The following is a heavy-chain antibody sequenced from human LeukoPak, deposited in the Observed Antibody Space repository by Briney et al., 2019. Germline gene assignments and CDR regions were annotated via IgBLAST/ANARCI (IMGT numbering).Heavy chain of an antibody. J-gene: IGHJ4*02. D-gene: IGHD2/OR15-2a*01. CDR1: GNTFTDYA. CDR3: ARGISPPFLDY. V-gene: IGHV1-3*01. CDR2: INAGNGNT. Sequence: ASVKVSCKASGNTFTDYAMHWVRQAPGQRLEWMGWINAGNGNTKYSQKFQGRATITRDTSANTAYMELSSLRSEDTAVYYCARGISPPFLDYWGQGTLVTVSS.